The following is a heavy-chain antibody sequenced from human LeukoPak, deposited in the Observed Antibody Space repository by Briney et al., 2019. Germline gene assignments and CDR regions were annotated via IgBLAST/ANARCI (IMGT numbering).Heavy chain of an antibody. V-gene: IGHV3-21*01. Sequence: GGSLRLSCAASGFTFSSYSMNWVRQAPGKGLEWVSSISSSSNFIYYADSVKGRFTISRDNSKNALFLQMNSLRDEDTGVYYCAKDHFGSGTTMDVWGQGTTVTVSS. D-gene: IGHD3-10*01. CDR3: AKDHFGSGTTMDV. J-gene: IGHJ6*02. CDR1: GFTFSSYS. CDR2: ISSSSNFI.